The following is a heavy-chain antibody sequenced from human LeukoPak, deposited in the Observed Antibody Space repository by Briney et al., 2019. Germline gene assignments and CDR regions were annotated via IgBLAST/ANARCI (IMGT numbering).Heavy chain of an antibody. CDR2: IYHSGFT. D-gene: IGHD6-19*01. CDR3: ARRYSSGWREGYYFDY. J-gene: IGHJ4*02. Sequence: SGTLSLTCAVSGGSISSGNWWSWVRQPPGKGLEWIGEIYHSGFTNYNPSLKSRVTISVDKSKNQFSLKLNSVTAADTAVYYCARRYSSGWREGYYFDYWGQGTLVTVSS. CDR1: GGSISSGNW. V-gene: IGHV4-4*02.